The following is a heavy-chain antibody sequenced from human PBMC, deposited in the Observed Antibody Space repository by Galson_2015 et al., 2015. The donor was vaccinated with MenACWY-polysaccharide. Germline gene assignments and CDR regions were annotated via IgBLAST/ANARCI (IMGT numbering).Heavy chain of an antibody. V-gene: IGHV4-61*08. CDR1: SGGFY. D-gene: IGHD1-26*01. Sequence: SGGFYWSWLRQSPGKELAWIGYMSYSGSGNHNPSLKSRVTISIDSSKNQFSLRLTSVTAADTAMYFCAREPIYSGSFGWFDPWGQGTLVTVSS. CDR2: MSYSGSG. J-gene: IGHJ5*02. CDR3: AREPIYSGSFGWFDP.